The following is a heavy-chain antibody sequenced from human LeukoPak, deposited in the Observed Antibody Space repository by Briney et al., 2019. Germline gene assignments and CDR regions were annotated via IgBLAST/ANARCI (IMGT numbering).Heavy chain of an antibody. CDR2: IIPIFGTV. Sequence: GSSGKVSCKASGRTFSSYAISWVRQAPGQGLGWMGRIIPIFGTVNYAQKFQGRVTITTDDSTSTAYMELSSLRSEDTAVYYCARAPSIAARAPDYWGQGTLVTVSS. J-gene: IGHJ4*02. D-gene: IGHD6-6*01. V-gene: IGHV1-69*05. CDR3: ARAPSIAARAPDY. CDR1: GRTFSSYA.